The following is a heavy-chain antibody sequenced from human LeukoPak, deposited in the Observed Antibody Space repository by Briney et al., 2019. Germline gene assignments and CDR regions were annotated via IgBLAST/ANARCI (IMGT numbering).Heavy chain of an antibody. J-gene: IGHJ6*02. Sequence: GASVKVSCKASGYTFTSYYMHWVRQAPGQGLEWMGIINPSGGSTSYAQKFQGRVTMTRDTSTSTVYMELSSLRSEDTAVYYCANSARSSSGHRDYYYYYGMGVWGQGTTVTVSS. D-gene: IGHD6-19*01. V-gene: IGHV1-46*01. CDR1: GYTFTSYY. CDR3: ANSARSSSGHRDYYYYYGMGV. CDR2: INPSGGST.